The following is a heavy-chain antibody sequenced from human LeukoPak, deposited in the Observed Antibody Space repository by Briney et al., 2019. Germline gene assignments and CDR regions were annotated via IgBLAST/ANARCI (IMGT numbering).Heavy chain of an antibody. CDR1: GYTFTGYY. CDR2: IIPNSGGT. Sequence: ASVKVSCKASGYTFTGYYMHWVRRAPGQGLEWMGWIIPNSGGTNSAQKFQGRVTMTRDTSISTAHMELSRLRSDDTAVYYCARGGYYDSSAYRVLDYWGQGTLVTVSS. J-gene: IGHJ4*02. D-gene: IGHD3-22*01. CDR3: ARGGYYDSSAYRVLDY. V-gene: IGHV1-2*02.